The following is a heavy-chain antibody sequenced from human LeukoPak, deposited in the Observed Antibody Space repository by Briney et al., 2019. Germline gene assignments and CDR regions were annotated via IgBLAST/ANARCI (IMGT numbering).Heavy chain of an antibody. V-gene: IGHV4-38-2*02. Sequence: SETLSLTCTVSGYSISSGYYWGWIRQPPGKGLEWIGSIYHSGSTHYNPSLKSRVTISVETSKNQFSLKLSSVTAAGTAVYYCARDDIVVVTAIRSSYFDYWGQGTLVTVSS. D-gene: IGHD2-21*02. J-gene: IGHJ4*02. CDR1: GYSISSGYY. CDR2: IYHSGST. CDR3: ARDDIVVVTAIRSSYFDY.